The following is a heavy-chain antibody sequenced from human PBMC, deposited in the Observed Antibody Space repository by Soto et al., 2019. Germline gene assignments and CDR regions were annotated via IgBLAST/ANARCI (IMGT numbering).Heavy chain of an antibody. V-gene: IGHV1-69*05. D-gene: IGHD3-9*01. CDR1: GGTLSSYA. CDR2: IIPIFGTA. Sequence: XSLKVSCEASGGTLSSYAISWVRQAPGQGLEWMGGIIPIFGTANYAQNFQGRVTMTRDTSFNLVYMEMSGLMSDDTAVYYCARDARGTRGFDEMDIWGQGTTVTASS. CDR3: ARDARGTRGFDEMDI. J-gene: IGHJ6*02.